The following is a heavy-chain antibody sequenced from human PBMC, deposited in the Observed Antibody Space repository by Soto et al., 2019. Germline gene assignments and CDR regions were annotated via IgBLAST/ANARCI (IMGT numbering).Heavy chain of an antibody. V-gene: IGHV3-7*01. CDR1: GFTFSSYW. Sequence: EVQLVESGGGLVQPGGSLRLSCAASGFTFSSYWMSWVRQAPGKGLEWVANIKQDGSEKYYVDSVKGRFTISRDNAKNSLYLQMNSRRAEDTAVYYCARRYGVYGFHYYYYMDVWGKGTTVTVSS. CDR2: IKQDGSEK. D-gene: IGHD4-17*01. J-gene: IGHJ6*03. CDR3: ARRYGVYGFHYYYYMDV.